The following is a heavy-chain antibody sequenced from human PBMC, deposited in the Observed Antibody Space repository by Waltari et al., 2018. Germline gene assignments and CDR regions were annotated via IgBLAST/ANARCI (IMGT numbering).Heavy chain of an antibody. CDR3: ARDSNCGGDCYPDY. Sequence: EVQLVESGGGLVQPGGSLRLSCAASGFTFSSYEMNWVRQAPGKGLEWVSYISSRGSTIYYADSVKGRFTISRDNAKNSLYRQMNSLRAEDTAVYYCARDSNCGGDCYPDYWGQGTLVTVPS. CDR1: GFTFSSYE. V-gene: IGHV3-48*03. CDR2: ISSRGSTI. D-gene: IGHD2-21*01. J-gene: IGHJ4*02.